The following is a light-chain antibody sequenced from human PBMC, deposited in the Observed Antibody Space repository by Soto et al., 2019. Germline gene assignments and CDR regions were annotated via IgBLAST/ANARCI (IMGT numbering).Light chain of an antibody. V-gene: IGKV3-15*01. CDR1: QSVRSN. Sequence: EIVMTQSPATLSVSPGERPTLSCSASQSVRSNLAWYQQKRGQPPRLLIYGASTRATGIPARFSGSGSGTEFTLTISSLQSEDFAVYYCQQYKNWPLTFGGGTKVEIK. CDR2: GAS. J-gene: IGKJ4*01. CDR3: QQYKNWPLT.